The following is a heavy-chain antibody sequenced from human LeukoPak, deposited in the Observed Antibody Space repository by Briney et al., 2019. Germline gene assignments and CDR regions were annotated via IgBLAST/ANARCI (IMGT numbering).Heavy chain of an antibody. Sequence: PGGSLRLSCAASGFTFSSFAMHWVRQAPGKGLEWVAFIRYDGSNKYYADSVKGRFTISRDNSKNTLYLQMNSLRAEDTAVYYCAKGYIVGATTSFDPWGQGTLVTVSS. CDR1: GFTFSSFA. CDR2: IRYDGSNK. V-gene: IGHV3-30*02. J-gene: IGHJ5*02. D-gene: IGHD1-26*01. CDR3: AKGYIVGATTSFDP.